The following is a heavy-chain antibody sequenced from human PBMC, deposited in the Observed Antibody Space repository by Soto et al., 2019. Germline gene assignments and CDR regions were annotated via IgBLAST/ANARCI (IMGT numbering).Heavy chain of an antibody. CDR3: AKVSGSYYNDRAWIDY. CDR2: ISGSGGST. Sequence: EVQLLESGGGLVQPGGSLRLSCAASGFTFSSYAMSWVRQAPGKGLEWVSAISGSGGSTYYADSVKGRFTISRDNSKNTLYLQMNSLRAEDTAVYYCAKVSGSYYNDRAWIDYWGQGTLVTVSS. D-gene: IGHD3-10*01. V-gene: IGHV3-23*01. CDR1: GFTFSSYA. J-gene: IGHJ4*02.